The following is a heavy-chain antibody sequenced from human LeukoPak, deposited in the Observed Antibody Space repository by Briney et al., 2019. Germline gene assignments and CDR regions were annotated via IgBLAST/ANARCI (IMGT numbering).Heavy chain of an antibody. CDR2: IFIGGNT. V-gene: IGHV3-66*01. D-gene: IGHD3-10*01. CDR1: GFTVSSNY. Sequence: GGSLRLSCAASGFTVSSNYMSWVRQPPGRGLEWVSVIFIGGNTYYADSVKGRFTISRDNAKNTLYLQMNSLRVEDTAVYYCARVNSGSKDFDYWGQGALVTVSS. J-gene: IGHJ4*02. CDR3: ARVNSGSKDFDY.